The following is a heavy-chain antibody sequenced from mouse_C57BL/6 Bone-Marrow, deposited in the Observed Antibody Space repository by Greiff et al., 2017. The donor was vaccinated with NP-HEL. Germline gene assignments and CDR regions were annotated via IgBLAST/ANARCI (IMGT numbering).Heavy chain of an antibody. CDR1: GYTFTSYW. D-gene: IGHD2-5*01. CDR2: IDPNRGGT. Sequence: QVQLKQPGAELVKPGASVKLSCKASGYTFTSYWMHWVKQRPGRGLEWIGRIDPNRGGTKYNEKFKSKATLTVDKPSSTAYMQLSSLTSEYSAVYYCARRGYYSNYDYAMDYWGQGTSVTVSS. J-gene: IGHJ4*01. V-gene: IGHV1-72*01. CDR3: ARRGYYSNYDYAMDY.